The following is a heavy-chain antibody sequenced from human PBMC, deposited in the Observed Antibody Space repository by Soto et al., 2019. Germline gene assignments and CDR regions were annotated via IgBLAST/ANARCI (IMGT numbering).Heavy chain of an antibody. CDR1: GYTFTSYG. D-gene: IGHD3-10*01. CDR2: ISAYNGNT. V-gene: IGHV1-18*01. J-gene: IGHJ5*02. CDR3: ARDYYGSGSYYNGGNWFDP. Sequence: QVQLVQSGAEVKKPGASVKVSCKASGYTFTSYGISWVRQAPGQGLEWMGWISAYNGNTNYAQKLQGRVTMTTDTSTSTAYMERRSLRSDDTAVYYCARDYYGSGSYYNGGNWFDPWGQGTLVTVSS.